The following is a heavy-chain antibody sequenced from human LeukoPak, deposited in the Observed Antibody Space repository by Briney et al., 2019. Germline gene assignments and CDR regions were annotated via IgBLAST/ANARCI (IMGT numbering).Heavy chain of an antibody. CDR2: IYHSGST. CDR3: ARQGRVEYNWFDP. CDR1: GGSISSSSYY. V-gene: IGHV4-39*01. Sequence: SETLSLTCTVSGGSISSSSYYWGWIRQPLGKGLEWIGSIYHSGSTYYNPSLKSRVTISVDTSKNQFSLKLSSVTAADTAVYYCARQGRVEYNWFDPWGQGTLVTVSS. D-gene: IGHD5-24*01. J-gene: IGHJ5*02.